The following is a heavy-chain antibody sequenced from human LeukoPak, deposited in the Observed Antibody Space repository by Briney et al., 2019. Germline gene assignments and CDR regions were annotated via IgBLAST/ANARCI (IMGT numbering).Heavy chain of an antibody. V-gene: IGHV1-8*01. CDR2: MNPNSGNT. Sequence: VASVKVSCKASGYTFTSYDINWVRQATGQGLEWMGWMNPNSGNTGYAQKFQGRVTMTRNTSISTAYMELSSLRSEDTAVYYCARDLRGPVGYCSSTSCYVGYNWFDPWGQGTLVTVSS. CDR1: GYTFTSYD. J-gene: IGHJ5*02. D-gene: IGHD2-2*01. CDR3: ARDLRGPVGYCSSTSCYVGYNWFDP.